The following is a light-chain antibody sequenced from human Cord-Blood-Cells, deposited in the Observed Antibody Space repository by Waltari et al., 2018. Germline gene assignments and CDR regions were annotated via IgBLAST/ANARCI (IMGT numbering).Light chain of an antibody. CDR1: QSISSY. Sequence: DLQMTQFPFSLSASVGDSVTITCRASQSISSYLNWYQQKPGKAPKLLIYAASRLQSGVPSRFSGSGSWTDFTLTISSLQPEDFATYYCQQSYSTPVTFGPGTKEDIK. CDR2: AAS. V-gene: IGKV1-39*01. J-gene: IGKJ3*01. CDR3: QQSYSTPVT.